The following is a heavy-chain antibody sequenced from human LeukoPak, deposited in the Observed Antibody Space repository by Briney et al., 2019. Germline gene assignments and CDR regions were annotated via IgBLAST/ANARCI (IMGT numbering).Heavy chain of an antibody. CDR2: IYHSGST. CDR1: GGSISSSNW. Sequence: SGTLSLTCAVSGGSISSSNWWSWVRQPLGKGLEWIGEIYHSGSTNYNPSLKSRVTISVDKSKNQFSLKLSSVTAADTAVYYCGRKGIAAAGKGWFDPWGQGTLVTVSS. J-gene: IGHJ5*02. D-gene: IGHD6-13*01. V-gene: IGHV4-4*02. CDR3: GRKGIAAAGKGWFDP.